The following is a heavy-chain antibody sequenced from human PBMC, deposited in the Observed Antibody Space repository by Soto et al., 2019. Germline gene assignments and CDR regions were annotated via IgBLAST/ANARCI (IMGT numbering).Heavy chain of an antibody. CDR3: ARDANQYVAVWSLGWVAP. Sequence: QVQLVESGGGVVQPGRSLRLSCAASGFSFRTYGMHWVRQSPGKGLEWVAIIWLDGSNKYYADSVKGRFTISRDDSKNTLYLQMTNRIVQDTPLYYCARDANQYVAVWSLGWVAPWGQGTLVTVSS. J-gene: IGHJ5*02. CDR1: GFSFRTYG. V-gene: IGHV3-33*01. D-gene: IGHD3-16*01. CDR2: IWLDGSNK.